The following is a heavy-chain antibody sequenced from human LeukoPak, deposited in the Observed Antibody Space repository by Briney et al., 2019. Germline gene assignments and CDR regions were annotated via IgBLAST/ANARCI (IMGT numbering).Heavy chain of an antibody. J-gene: IGHJ4*02. CDR1: GFTFSSYG. CDR3: AKVARYSYGLDY. V-gene: IGHV3-30*02. CDR2: IRYDGSNK. D-gene: IGHD5-18*01. Sequence: PGGSLRLSCAASGFTFSSYGMHWVRQAPGKGLGWVAFIRYDGSNKYYADSVKGRFTISRDNSKNTLYLQMNSLRAEDTAVYYCAKVARYSYGLDYWGQGTLVTVSS.